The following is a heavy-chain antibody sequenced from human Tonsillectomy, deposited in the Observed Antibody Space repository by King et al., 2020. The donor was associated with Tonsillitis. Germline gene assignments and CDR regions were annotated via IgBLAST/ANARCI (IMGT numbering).Heavy chain of an antibody. J-gene: IGHJ3*02. CDR3: ARDLGYSGYDGAFNI. V-gene: IGHV1-2*02. CDR2: IHPNSGVT. CDR1: GYTFTGYY. Sequence: QLVQSGAEVKKPGASVKVSCKASGYTFTGYYIHWVRQAPGQGLEWMGWIHPNSGVTNYAQRFQGRVTMTRDTSIRIAYMELSRLRSDDTAVYYCARDLGYSGYDGAFNIWGQGTMVTVSS. D-gene: IGHD5-12*01.